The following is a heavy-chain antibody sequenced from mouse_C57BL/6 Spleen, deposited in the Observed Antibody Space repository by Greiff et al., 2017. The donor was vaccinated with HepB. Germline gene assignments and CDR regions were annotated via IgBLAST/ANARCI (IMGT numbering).Heavy chain of an antibody. CDR1: GYTFTNYW. J-gene: IGHJ2*01. D-gene: IGHD2-13*01. Sequence: QVHVKQSGAELVRPGTSVKMSCKASGYTFTNYWIGWAKQRPGHGLEWIGDIYPGGGYTNYNEKFKGKATLTADKSSSTSYMQFSSLTSEDSAIYYCARGGLGSYFDYWGQGTTLTVSS. V-gene: IGHV1-63*01. CDR2: IYPGGGYT. CDR3: ARGGLGSYFDY.